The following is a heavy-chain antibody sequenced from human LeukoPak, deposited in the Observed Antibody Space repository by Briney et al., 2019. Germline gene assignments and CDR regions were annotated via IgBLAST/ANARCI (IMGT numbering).Heavy chain of an antibody. D-gene: IGHD3-10*01. V-gene: IGHV3-23*01. J-gene: IGHJ3*02. Sequence: TGGSLRLSCAASGFTFSSYAMSWVRQAPGKGLEWVSAISGSGGSTYYADSVKGRFTISRANSKNTLYLQMNSLRAEDRAVYYCAKQMVRGVLDAFDIWGQGTIVTVSS. CDR2: ISGSGGST. CDR1: GFTFSSYA. CDR3: AKQMVRGVLDAFDI.